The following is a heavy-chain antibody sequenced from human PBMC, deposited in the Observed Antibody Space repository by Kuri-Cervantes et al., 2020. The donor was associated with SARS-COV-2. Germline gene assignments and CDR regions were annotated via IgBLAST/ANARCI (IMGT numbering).Heavy chain of an antibody. V-gene: IGHV1-69*04. J-gene: IGHJ6*02. CDR1: GYTFTSYA. Sequence: SVKVSCKASGYTFTSYAMHWVRQAPGQGLEWMGRIIPILGIANYAQKFQGRVTITADKSTSTAYMELSSLRSEDTAVYYCARDSGGIDNIWSGYSYYYGMDVWGQGTTVTVSS. D-gene: IGHD3-3*01. CDR2: IIPILGIA. CDR3: ARDSGGIDNIWSGYSYYYGMDV.